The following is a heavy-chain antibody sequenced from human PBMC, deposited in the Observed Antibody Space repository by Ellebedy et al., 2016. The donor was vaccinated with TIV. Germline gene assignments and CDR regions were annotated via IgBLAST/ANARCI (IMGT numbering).Heavy chain of an antibody. CDR3: ARGVEWDLQTGHFDY. V-gene: IGHV3-30*03. D-gene: IGHD1-26*01. J-gene: IGHJ4*02. CDR1: GFTFSSYG. CDR2: ISYDGSNK. Sequence: GESLKISCAASGFTFSSYGMHWVRQAPGKGLEWVAVISYDGSNKYYADSVTGRFTISRDNSKNTLYLHMNSLRADDTAVYYCARGVEWDLQTGHFDYWGQGTLVTVSS.